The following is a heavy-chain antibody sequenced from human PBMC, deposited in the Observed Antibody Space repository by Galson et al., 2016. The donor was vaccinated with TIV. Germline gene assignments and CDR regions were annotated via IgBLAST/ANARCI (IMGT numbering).Heavy chain of an antibody. V-gene: IGHV4-4*07. D-gene: IGHD6-19*01. J-gene: IGHJ6*02. CDR3: VRDSGIAMPGTAGDV. CDR1: DGSITGYY. Sequence: LSLTCPISDGSITGYYWSWVRQSAGKGLEWIGRIYSSGGTNHNPSLQSRVTMSVDTSKNHLTLTMTSVTAADTAVYYCVRDSGIAMPGTAGDVWGQGTTVTVSS. CDR2: IYSSGGT.